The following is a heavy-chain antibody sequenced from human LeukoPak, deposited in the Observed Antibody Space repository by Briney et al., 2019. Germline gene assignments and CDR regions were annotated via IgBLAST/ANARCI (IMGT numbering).Heavy chain of an antibody. CDR3: ARMGYGSGSYLPGGYYYYYMDV. CDR2: IYYSGST. CDR1: GGSISSSSYY. D-gene: IGHD3-10*01. V-gene: IGHV4-39*07. J-gene: IGHJ6*03. Sequence: PSETLSLSCTVSGGSISSSSYYWGWIRQPPGKGLEWIGSIYYSGSTYYNPSLKSRVTISVDTSKNQFSLKLSSVTAADTAVYYCARMGYGSGSYLPGGYYYYYMDVWGKGTTVTISS.